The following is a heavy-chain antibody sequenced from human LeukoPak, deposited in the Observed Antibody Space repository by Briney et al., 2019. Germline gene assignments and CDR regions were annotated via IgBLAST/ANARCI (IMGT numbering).Heavy chain of an antibody. V-gene: IGHV4-34*01. CDR2: IKHSGST. Sequence: SETLSLTCAVYGGSFSGYYWSWIRQPPGKGLEWIGEIKHSGSTNYNPSLKSRVTISVDTSKNQFSLKLSSVTAADTAVYYCARGLTYYDFWSGYRDYYYYGMDVWGQGTTVTVSS. D-gene: IGHD3-3*01. J-gene: IGHJ6*02. CDR3: ARGLTYYDFWSGYRDYYYYGMDV. CDR1: GGSFSGYY.